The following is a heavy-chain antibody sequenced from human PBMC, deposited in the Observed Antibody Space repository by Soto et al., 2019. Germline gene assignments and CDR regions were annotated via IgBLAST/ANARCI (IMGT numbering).Heavy chain of an antibody. V-gene: IGHV1-46*03. D-gene: IGHD3-16*01. CDR1: GYTFTSYY. Sequence: ASVKVSCKASGYTFTSYYMDWVRQAPGKGLEWMGIINPSGGSTSYAQKFQGRVTMTRDTSTSTVYMELSSLRYEDTAVYYCARDWFGGEVDYWGQGTLVTVSS. J-gene: IGHJ4*02. CDR2: INPSGGST. CDR3: ARDWFGGEVDY.